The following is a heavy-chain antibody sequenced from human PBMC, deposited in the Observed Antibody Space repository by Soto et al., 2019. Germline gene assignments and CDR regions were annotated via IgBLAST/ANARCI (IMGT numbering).Heavy chain of an antibody. CDR1: GFTFSSYG. D-gene: IGHD3-22*01. CDR3: AKVWNDSSGYYYLIDY. CDR2: ISYDGSNK. Sequence: GGSLRLSCAASGFTFSSYGMHWVRQAPGKGLEWVAVISYDGSNKYYADSVKGRFTISRDNSKNTLYLQMNSLRAEDTAVYYCAKVWNDSSGYYYLIDYWGQGTLVTVSS. J-gene: IGHJ4*02. V-gene: IGHV3-30*18.